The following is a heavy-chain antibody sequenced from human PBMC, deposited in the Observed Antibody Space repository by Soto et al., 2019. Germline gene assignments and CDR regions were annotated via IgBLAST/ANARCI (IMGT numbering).Heavy chain of an antibody. Sequence: SQTLSLTCTVSGGSISSSSYYRGWIRQPPGKGLEWIGEINHSGSTNYNPSLKSRVTISVDTSKNQFSLKLSSVTAADTAVYYCATQEVGGTYVYTFDPWGQGTLVTVSS. CDR1: GGSISSSSYY. J-gene: IGHJ5*02. CDR2: INHSGST. V-gene: IGHV4-39*01. D-gene: IGHD1-26*01. CDR3: ATQEVGGTYVYTFDP.